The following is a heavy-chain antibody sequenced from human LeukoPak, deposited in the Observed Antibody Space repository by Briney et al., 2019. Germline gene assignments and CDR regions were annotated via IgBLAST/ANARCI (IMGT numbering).Heavy chain of an antibody. J-gene: IGHJ6*03. CDR1: GGTFSSYA. Sequence: SVKVSCKASGGTFSSYAISWVRQAPGQGLEWMGGIIPIFGTANYAQKFQGRVTITTDESTSTAYMELSSLRSEDTAVYYCASHPTYCGGDCYSNYYYYMDVWGKGTTVTVSS. CDR2: IIPIFGTA. D-gene: IGHD2-21*02. V-gene: IGHV1-69*05. CDR3: ASHPTYCGGDCYSNYYYYMDV.